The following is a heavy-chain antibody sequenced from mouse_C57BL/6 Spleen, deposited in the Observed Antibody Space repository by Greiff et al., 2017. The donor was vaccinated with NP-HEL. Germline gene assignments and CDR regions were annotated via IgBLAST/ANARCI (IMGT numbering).Heavy chain of an antibody. CDR3: ARERDYGSSPYFDY. V-gene: IGHV1-54*01. CDR1: GYAFTNYL. Sequence: QVQLQQSGAELVRPGTSVKVSCKASGYAFTNYLIEWVKQRPGQGLEWIGVINPGSGGTNYNEKFKGKATLTADKSSSTAYMQLSSLTSEDSAVYFCARERDYGSSPYFDYWGQGTTLTVSS. D-gene: IGHD1-1*01. J-gene: IGHJ2*01. CDR2: INPGSGGT.